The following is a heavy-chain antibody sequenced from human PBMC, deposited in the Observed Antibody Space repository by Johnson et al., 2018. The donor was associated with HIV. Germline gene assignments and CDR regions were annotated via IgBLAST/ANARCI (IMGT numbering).Heavy chain of an antibody. CDR1: GFTFSSYA. CDR3: AKVARYGGRGWVDAIDI. D-gene: IGHD3-16*01. J-gene: IGHJ3*02. Sequence: QVQLVESGGGVVQPGGSLRLSCAASGFTFSSYAMHWVRQAPGKGLEWVAVISYDGSSKYYADSVKGRFTISRDNSKNTVFLQMNTLRADDTAGDYCAKVARYGGRGWVDAIDIWGQGTMVTVS. CDR2: ISYDGSSK. V-gene: IGHV3-30*18.